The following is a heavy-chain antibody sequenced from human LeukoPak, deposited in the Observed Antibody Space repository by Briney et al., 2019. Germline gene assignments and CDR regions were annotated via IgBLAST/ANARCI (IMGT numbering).Heavy chain of an antibody. Sequence: GGSLRLSCAASGFTFSYYSMNWVRQAPGKGLEWVSSISSSSSYIYYADSVKGRFTISRDNAKNSLYLQMNSLRAEDTAVYYCARDGRGPAYCGGDCYTVDWFDPWGQGTLVTVSS. CDR2: ISSSSSYI. V-gene: IGHV3-21*01. CDR1: GFTFSYYS. D-gene: IGHD2-21*01. CDR3: ARDGRGPAYCGGDCYTVDWFDP. J-gene: IGHJ5*02.